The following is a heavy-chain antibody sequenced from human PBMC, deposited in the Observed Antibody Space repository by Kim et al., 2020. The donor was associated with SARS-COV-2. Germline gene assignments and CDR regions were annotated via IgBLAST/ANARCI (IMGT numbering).Heavy chain of an antibody. V-gene: IGHV4-31*03. CDR3: ARDPLVGARDYGMDV. J-gene: IGHJ6*02. Sequence: SETLSLTCTVSGGSISSGGYYWSWIRQHPGKGLEWIGYIYYSGSTYYNPSLKSRVTISVDTSKNQFSLKLSSVTAADTAVYYCARDPLVGARDYGMDVWGQGTTVTVSS. CDR2: IYYSGST. CDR1: GGSISSGGYY. D-gene: IGHD1-26*01.